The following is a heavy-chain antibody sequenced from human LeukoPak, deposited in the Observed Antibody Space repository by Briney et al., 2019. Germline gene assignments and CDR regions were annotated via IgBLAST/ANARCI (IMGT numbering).Heavy chain of an antibody. CDR3: ARDYYFGMDV. CDR1: GFTFSSYA. CDR2: ITGNGGST. J-gene: IGHJ6*02. V-gene: IGHV3-64*01. Sequence: GGSLRLSCAASGFTFSSYAMFWVRQAPGKGLECVSSITGNGGSTSYANSVKGRFTISRDNSKNTLDLQMGSLRAEDMAVYYCARDYYFGMDVWGQGTTVTVSS.